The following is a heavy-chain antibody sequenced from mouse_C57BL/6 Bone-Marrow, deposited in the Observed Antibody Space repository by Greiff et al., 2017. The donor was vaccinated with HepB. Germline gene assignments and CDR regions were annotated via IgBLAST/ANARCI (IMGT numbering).Heavy chain of an antibody. CDR1: GYSITSGYY. CDR3: AYDYRFAY. J-gene: IGHJ3*01. CDR2: ISYDGSN. Sequence: EVKLQESGPGLVKPSQSLSLTCSVTGYSITSGYYWNWIRQFPGNKLEWMGYISYDGSNNYNPSLKNRISITRDTSKNQFFLKLNSVTTEDTATYYCAYDYRFAYWGQGTLVTVSA. V-gene: IGHV3-6*01. D-gene: IGHD2-4*01.